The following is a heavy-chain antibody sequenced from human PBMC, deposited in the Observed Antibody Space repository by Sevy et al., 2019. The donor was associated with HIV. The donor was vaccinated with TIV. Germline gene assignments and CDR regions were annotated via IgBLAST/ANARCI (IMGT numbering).Heavy chain of an antibody. V-gene: IGHV3-11*01. CDR3: ARAQRVDTAMVADYGMDV. D-gene: IGHD5-18*01. J-gene: IGHJ6*02. CDR1: GFTFSDYY. Sequence: GGSLRLSCAASGFTFSDYYMSWIRQAPGKGLEWVSYISSSGSTIYYADSVKGRFTISRDNAKNSLYLQMNSLRAEDTAVYYCARAQRVDTAMVADYGMDVWGQGTTVTVSS. CDR2: ISSSGSTI.